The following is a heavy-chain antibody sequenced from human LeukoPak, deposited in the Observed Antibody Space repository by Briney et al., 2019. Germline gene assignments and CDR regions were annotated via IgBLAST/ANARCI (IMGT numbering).Heavy chain of an antibody. V-gene: IGHV1-46*01. Sequence: GASVKVSCKASGYTFTSYYMHWVRQAPGQGLEWMGIINPSGGSISYAQKFQGRVTMTRDTSTSTVYMELSSLRSEDTAVYYCARDWPITMIVDELGAFDIWGQGTMVTVSS. CDR3: ARDWPITMIVDELGAFDI. CDR2: INPSGGSI. CDR1: GYTFTSYY. D-gene: IGHD3-22*01. J-gene: IGHJ3*02.